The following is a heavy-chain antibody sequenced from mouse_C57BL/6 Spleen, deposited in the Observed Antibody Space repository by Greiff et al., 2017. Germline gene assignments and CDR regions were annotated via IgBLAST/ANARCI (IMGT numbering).Heavy chain of an antibody. V-gene: IGHV1-50*01. CDR3: ARKIYYDYDDYFDY. CDR1: GYTFTSYW. Sequence: VQLQQPGAELVKPGASVKLSCKASGYTFTSYWMQWVKQRPGQGLEWIGEIDPSDSYTNYNQKFKGKATLTVDTSSSTAYMQLSSLTSEDSAVYYCARKIYYDYDDYFDYWGQGTTLTVSS. J-gene: IGHJ2*01. D-gene: IGHD2-4*01. CDR2: IDPSDSYT.